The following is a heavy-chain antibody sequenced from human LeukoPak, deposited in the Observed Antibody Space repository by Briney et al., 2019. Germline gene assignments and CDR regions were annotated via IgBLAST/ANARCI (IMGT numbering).Heavy chain of an antibody. CDR1: GFTFSSSA. J-gene: IGHJ4*02. CDR2: IVVGSGNT. D-gene: IGHD2-8*01. V-gene: IGHV1-58*02. CDR3: AADDQQVVM. Sequence: ALVKVSCKASGFTFSSSAMQWVRQARGQRLEWIGWIVVGSGNTNYAQKFQERVTVARDMSTSTVYMELTSLRSEDTAVYYCAADDQQVVMWGQGTLVTVSS.